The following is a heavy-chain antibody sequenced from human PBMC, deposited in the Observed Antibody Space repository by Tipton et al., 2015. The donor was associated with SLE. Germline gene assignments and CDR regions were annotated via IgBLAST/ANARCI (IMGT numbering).Heavy chain of an antibody. CDR1: GGSISSGGYY. V-gene: IGHV4-31*02. CDR2: IYYSGST. J-gene: IGHJ3*02. CDR3: ARDSEYQLLHDAFDI. Sequence: LRLSCTVSGGSISSGGYYWSWIRQHPGKGLEWIGYIYYSGSTYYNPSLKSRVTISVDTSKNQFSLKLSSVTAADTAVYYCARDSEYQLLHDAFDIWGQGTMVTVSS. D-gene: IGHD2-2*01.